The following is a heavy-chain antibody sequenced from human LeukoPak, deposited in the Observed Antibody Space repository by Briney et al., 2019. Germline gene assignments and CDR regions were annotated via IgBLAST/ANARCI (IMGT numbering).Heavy chain of an antibody. CDR2: MNPSGGST. V-gene: IGHV1-46*04. D-gene: IGHD5/OR15-5a*01. Sequence: ASVKVSCKASGYTFTSYYMHWVRQAPGQGLEWMGIMNPSGGSTTYAQKLQGRVTMTRDTSTSTVYMELSSLRSGDTAVYYCARDHLSVDYYYYGMDVWGQGTTVTVSS. J-gene: IGHJ6*02. CDR3: ARDHLSVDYYYYGMDV. CDR1: GYTFTSYY.